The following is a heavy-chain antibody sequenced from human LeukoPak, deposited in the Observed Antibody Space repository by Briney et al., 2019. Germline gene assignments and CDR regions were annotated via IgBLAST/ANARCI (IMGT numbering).Heavy chain of an antibody. J-gene: IGHJ4*02. D-gene: IGHD3-10*01. CDR2: IYTSGST. Sequence: PSQTLSLTCTVSGGSISSGSYYWSWIRQPAGKGLEWIGRIYTSGSTNYNPSLKSRVTISVDTSKNQFSLKLRSVTAADTAVYYCARSELLWFGGVNSGFDYWGQGALVTVSS. CDR3: ARSELLWFGGVNSGFDY. CDR1: GGSISSGSYY. V-gene: IGHV4-61*02.